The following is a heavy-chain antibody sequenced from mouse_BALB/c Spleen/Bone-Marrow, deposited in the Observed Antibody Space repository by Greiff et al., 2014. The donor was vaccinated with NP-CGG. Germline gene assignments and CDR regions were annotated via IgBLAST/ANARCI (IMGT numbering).Heavy chain of an antibody. J-gene: IGHJ4*01. CDR3: ARNYDYGHYYAMDY. CDR1: GFSFTNYA. Sequence: QVQLQQSGPGLVQPSQSLSITCTVSGFSFTNYAVHWVRQSPGKGLEWLGVIWSGGNTDYNAAFISRLSISKDNSKSQVFFKMNSLQPNDTAIYYCARNYDYGHYYAMDYWGQGTSVTVSS. D-gene: IGHD2-4*01. V-gene: IGHV2-2*02. CDR2: IWSGGNT.